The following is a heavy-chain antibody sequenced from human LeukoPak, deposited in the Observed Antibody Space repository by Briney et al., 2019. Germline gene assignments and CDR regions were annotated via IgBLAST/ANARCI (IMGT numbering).Heavy chain of an antibody. J-gene: IGHJ4*02. Sequence: GGSLRLSCAAPGFTFSSYAMSWVRQAPGKGLEWVSAISGSGGSTYYADSVKGRFTISRDNAKNSLYLQMNSLRAEDTAVYYCAREERYFDWLLRNNVDYWGQGTLVTVSS. CDR3: AREERYFDWLLRNNVDY. D-gene: IGHD3-9*01. CDR2: ISGSGGST. V-gene: IGHV3-23*01. CDR1: GFTFSSYA.